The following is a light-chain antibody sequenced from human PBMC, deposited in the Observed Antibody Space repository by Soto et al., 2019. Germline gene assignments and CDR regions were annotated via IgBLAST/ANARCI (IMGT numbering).Light chain of an antibody. J-gene: IGKJ1*01. CDR1: QSISSW. Sequence: DIQMTHSPSSASASVLYTVTITFRSSQSISSWLALYQQKPGKAPKLLIYDAASLKSGVPSRFSGSGSGTEFTLTISSLQPDDSATYYCQKYNTYSRKFGQGTKVDIK. CDR2: DAA. V-gene: IGKV1-5*01. CDR3: QKYNTYSRK.